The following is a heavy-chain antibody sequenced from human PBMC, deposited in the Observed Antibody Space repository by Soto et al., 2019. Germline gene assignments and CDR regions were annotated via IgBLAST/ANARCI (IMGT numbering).Heavy chain of an antibody. CDR2: IIPSFGTS. D-gene: IGHD1-26*01. Sequence: QVQLVQSGAEGKKPGSSVKVSCKASGGTFSSYSINWVRQAPGQGLEWLGEIIPSFGTSNYAQKFQGRATITADESTSTAYMELSSLRSEDTAVYYCARDGGRHSGGINYWGQGTLVTVSS. CDR1: GGTFSSYS. J-gene: IGHJ4*02. CDR3: ARDGGRHSGGINY. V-gene: IGHV1-69*01.